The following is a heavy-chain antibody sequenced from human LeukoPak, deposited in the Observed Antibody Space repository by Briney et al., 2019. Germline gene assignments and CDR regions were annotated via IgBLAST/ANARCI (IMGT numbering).Heavy chain of an antibody. CDR3: ARTQLLVGSSSWYGDYFDY. J-gene: IGHJ4*02. Sequence: SETLSLTCTVSGGSISSSSYYWGWIRQPPGKGLEWIGSIYYSGSTNYNPSLKSRVTISVDTSKNQFSLKLSSVTAADTAVYCCARTQLLVGSSSWYGDYFDYWGQGTLVTVSS. CDR1: GGSISSSSYY. CDR2: IYYSGST. D-gene: IGHD6-13*01. V-gene: IGHV4-39*07.